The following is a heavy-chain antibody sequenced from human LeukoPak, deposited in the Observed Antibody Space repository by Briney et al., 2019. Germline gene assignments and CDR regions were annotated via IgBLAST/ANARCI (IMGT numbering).Heavy chain of an antibody. CDR1: GYTFTSYG. D-gene: IGHD1-26*01. V-gene: IGHV1-18*01. CDR2: ISAYNGNT. J-gene: IGHJ3*02. CDR3: ASREAYSGSYPDAFDI. Sequence: ASVKVSCKASGYTFTSYGISWVRQAPGQGLEWMGWISAYNGNTNYAQKLQGRVTMTTDTSTSTAYMELRSLRSDDTAVYYCASREAYSGSYPDAFDIWGQGTMVTVSS.